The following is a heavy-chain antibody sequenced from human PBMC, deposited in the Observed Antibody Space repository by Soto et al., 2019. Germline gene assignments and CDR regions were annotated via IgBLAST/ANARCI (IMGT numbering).Heavy chain of an antibody. CDR3: ATRHLPYCSGGTCNPFDF. CDR1: VFTFSTYA. Sequence: GGSLRLSCAASVFTFSTYAMNWVRQAPGKGLEWVSTISVSGDSTYYADSVKGRFAISRDNSKNTLYLQMNSLRAEDTAMYYCATRHLPYCSGGTCNPFDFWGQGALVTVSS. J-gene: IGHJ4*02. V-gene: IGHV3-23*01. CDR2: ISVSGDST. D-gene: IGHD2-15*01.